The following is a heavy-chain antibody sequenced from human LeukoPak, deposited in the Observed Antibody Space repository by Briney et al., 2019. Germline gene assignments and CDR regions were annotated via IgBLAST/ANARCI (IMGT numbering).Heavy chain of an antibody. V-gene: IGHV4-31*03. Sequence: SETLSLTCTVSGGSISSGGYYWSWIRQHPGKGLEWIGYIYYGGSTYYNPSLKSRVTISVDTSKNQFSLKLSSVTAADTAVYYCASTAAGAIFDYWGQGTLVTVSS. J-gene: IGHJ4*02. CDR2: IYYGGST. CDR3: ASTAAGAIFDY. D-gene: IGHD6-13*01. CDR1: GGSISSGGYY.